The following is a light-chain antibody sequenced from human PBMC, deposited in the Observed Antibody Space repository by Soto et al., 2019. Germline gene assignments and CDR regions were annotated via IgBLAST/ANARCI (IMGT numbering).Light chain of an antibody. CDR3: QQFGGSSWT. Sequence: EIVLTQSPGTLSLSPGERATLSCNTSQTVSSSFLAWYQQKPGQAPRLLIFGASSRATGIPDRFSGSGSGTDFTLTINRLEPEDFAVYYCQQFGGSSWTFGQGTKVEIK. CDR1: QTVSSSF. V-gene: IGKV3-20*01. J-gene: IGKJ1*01. CDR2: GAS.